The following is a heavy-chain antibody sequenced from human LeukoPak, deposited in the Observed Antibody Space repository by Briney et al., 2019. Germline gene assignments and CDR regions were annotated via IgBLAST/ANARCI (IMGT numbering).Heavy chain of an antibody. CDR3: ARSSYMDV. D-gene: IGHD6-13*01. J-gene: IGHJ6*03. CDR1: GFTFSSYA. V-gene: IGHV3-30-3*01. CDR2: ISYDGSNK. Sequence: GGSLRLSCAASGFTFSSYAMHWVRQAPGKGLEWVAVISYDGSNKYYADSVKGRFTISRDNAKNSLYLQMNSLRAEDTAVYYCARSSYMDVWGKGTTVTVSS.